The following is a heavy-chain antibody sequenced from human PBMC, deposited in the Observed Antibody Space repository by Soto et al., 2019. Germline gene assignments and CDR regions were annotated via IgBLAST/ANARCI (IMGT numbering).Heavy chain of an antibody. J-gene: IGHJ3*02. CDR2: ISYSGLT. CDR3: ARPTMMNVGGAFDI. CDR1: GGSISSSHYF. Sequence: QLQLQESGPGLVKPSETLSLTCTVSGGSISSSHYFWGWIRQPPGKGLEWIGSISYSGLTYYNPSLKSRVTXXVXTXXYPFSLQLSSVTAADTAVYYCARPTMMNVGGAFDIWGQGTMVTVSS. V-gene: IGHV4-39*01. D-gene: IGHD3-10*02.